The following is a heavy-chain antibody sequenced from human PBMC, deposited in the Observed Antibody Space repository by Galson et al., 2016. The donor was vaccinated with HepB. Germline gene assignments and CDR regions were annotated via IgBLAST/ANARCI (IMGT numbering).Heavy chain of an antibody. CDR2: IYSGGKT. J-gene: IGHJ5*02. V-gene: IGHV3-66*01. CDR1: GFTVSNNY. Sequence: SLRLSCAASGFTVSNNYMRWLRQAPGKGLEWVSLIYSGGKTYYADSVKGRFTISRDNSKNTVFLQMNSLRVEDTALYYCARDSLVRWHGSGTYNNWFDPWGQGTLVTVSS. CDR3: ARDSLVRWHGSGTYNNWFDP. D-gene: IGHD3-10*01.